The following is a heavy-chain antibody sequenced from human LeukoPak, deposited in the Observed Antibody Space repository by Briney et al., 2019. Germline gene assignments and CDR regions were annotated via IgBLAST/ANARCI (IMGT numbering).Heavy chain of an antibody. V-gene: IGHV4-59*08. J-gene: IGHJ4*02. D-gene: IGHD5-18*01. CDR1: GGSIGDYS. Sequence: PSETLSLICTISGGSIGDYSWTWSRQPPGKGLEWIGYIYYSGSTNYNPSLKSRVTISVDTSKNQFSLKLSSVTAADTAVYYCARSRGYSYGPDYWGQGTLVTVSS. CDR3: ARSRGYSYGPDY. CDR2: IYYSGST.